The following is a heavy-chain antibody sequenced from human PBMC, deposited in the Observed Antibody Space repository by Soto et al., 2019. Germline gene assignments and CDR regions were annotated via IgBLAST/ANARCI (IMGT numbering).Heavy chain of an antibody. J-gene: IGHJ6*03. CDR1: GGSISSISYY. Sequence: SETLSLTCTVSGGSISSISYYWGWIRQPPGKGLEWIGSIYYSGSTYYNPSLKSRVTISVDTSKNQFSLKLSSVTAADTAVYYCARRPDYDFWSGYPNYYYYMDVWGKGTTVTVSS. CDR3: ARRPDYDFWSGYPNYYYYMDV. D-gene: IGHD3-3*01. CDR2: IYYSGST. V-gene: IGHV4-39*01.